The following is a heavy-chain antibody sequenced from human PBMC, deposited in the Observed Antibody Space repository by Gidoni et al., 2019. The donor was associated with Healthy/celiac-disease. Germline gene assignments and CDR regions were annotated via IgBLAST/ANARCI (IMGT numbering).Heavy chain of an antibody. Sequence: QVQLVQSGAEVKKPGASVKVSCKASGGTFSSYAISWVRQAPGQGLEWMGGIIPIFGTANYAQKFQGRVTITADESTSTAYMELSSLRSEDTAVYYCARDRQGDSTAYYYGMDVWGQGTTVTVSS. CDR2: IIPIFGTA. CDR3: ARDRQGDSTAYYYGMDV. J-gene: IGHJ6*02. V-gene: IGHV1-69*01. D-gene: IGHD3-22*01. CDR1: GGTFSSYA.